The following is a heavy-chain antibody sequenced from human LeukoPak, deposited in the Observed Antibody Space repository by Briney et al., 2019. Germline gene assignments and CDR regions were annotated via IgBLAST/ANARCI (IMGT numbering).Heavy chain of an antibody. CDR3: ARTVVVVAAPDY. CDR2: INPNSGGT. Sequence: ASLKVSCKASGYTFTGYYMHWVRQAPGQGLEWMGRINPNSGGTNYAQKFQGRVTMTRDTSISTAYMQLSSLRSDDTAVYYCARTVVVVAAPDYWGQGTLVTVSS. J-gene: IGHJ4*02. CDR1: GYTFTGYY. V-gene: IGHV1-2*06. D-gene: IGHD2-15*01.